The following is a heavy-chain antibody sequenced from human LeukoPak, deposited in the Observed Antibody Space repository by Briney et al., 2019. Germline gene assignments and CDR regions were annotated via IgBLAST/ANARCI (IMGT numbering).Heavy chain of an antibody. V-gene: IGHV4-38-2*01. CDR2: MYHGGST. Sequence: PSETLSLTCAVSGYSISSGYYWGGFRPPPGKGPEGIGLMYHGGSTYYTQSLKSRVTISGDTSKNNFSPKLSSVTAADTAVYYCASQGSYSGSYSHSYFDLWGRGTLVTVSS. J-gene: IGHJ2*01. CDR1: GYSISSGYY. CDR3: ASQGSYSGSYSHSYFDL. D-gene: IGHD1-26*01.